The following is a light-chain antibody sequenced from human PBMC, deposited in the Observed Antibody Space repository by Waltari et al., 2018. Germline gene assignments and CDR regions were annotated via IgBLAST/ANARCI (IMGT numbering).Light chain of an antibody. CDR1: QGISSY. CDR3: QQLNSYPLS. J-gene: IGKJ3*01. V-gene: IGKV1-9*01. CDR2: ASS. Sequence: IQLTQSPSSLSASVGDRVTITCRASQGISSYLAWDQQKPGKAPELLIYASSTLQSGVPSRFSGSGSGTDFTLTISSLQPDDFATYYCQQLNSYPLSFGPGTKVDVK.